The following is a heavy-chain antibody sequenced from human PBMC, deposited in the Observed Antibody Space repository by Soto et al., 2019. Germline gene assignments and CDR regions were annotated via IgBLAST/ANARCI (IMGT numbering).Heavy chain of an antibody. D-gene: IGHD7-27*01. V-gene: IGHV2-5*01. CDR3: AHRQDLGAFDI. J-gene: IGHJ3*02. CDR1: GFSLSTRAVG. CDR2: IYWNDDQ. Sequence: SGPTLVNPTQTLTLTCTFSGFSLSTRAVGVGWIRQPPGKALEWLALIYWNDDQRYSPSLKNRLTITKDTSKNHVVLTMTNKDPADTAKYYCAHRQDLGAFDIWGQGTMVTVSS.